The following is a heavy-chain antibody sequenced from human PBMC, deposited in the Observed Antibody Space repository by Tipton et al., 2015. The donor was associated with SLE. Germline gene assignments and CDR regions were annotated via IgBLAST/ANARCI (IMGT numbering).Heavy chain of an antibody. D-gene: IGHD3-3*01. J-gene: IGHJ4*02. CDR1: GGSISGYY. Sequence: TLSPTCTVSGGSISGYYWSWVRQPPGKGLEWIGYISFSGLTNYNPSVRSRVSTSMDTSKNQFSLQMSSVTAADTALYYCARHKLGFSWSYFDSWGQGTLVTVSS. CDR2: ISFSGLT. CDR3: ARHKLGFSWSYFDS. V-gene: IGHV4-59*08.